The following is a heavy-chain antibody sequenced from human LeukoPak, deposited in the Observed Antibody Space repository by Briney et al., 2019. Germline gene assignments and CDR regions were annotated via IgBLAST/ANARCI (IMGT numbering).Heavy chain of an antibody. V-gene: IGHV4-34*01. D-gene: IGHD1-1*01. Sequence: SETLSLTCAVYGGSFSGYYWSWIRQPPGKGLEWIGEINHSGSTNYNPSLKSRVTISVDTSKNQFSLKLSSVTAADTAVYYCASVQQRGAKEMGTTPPPPWGQGTLVTVSS. CDR2: INHSGST. CDR3: ASVQQRGAKEMGTTPPPP. J-gene: IGHJ5*02. CDR1: GGSFSGYY.